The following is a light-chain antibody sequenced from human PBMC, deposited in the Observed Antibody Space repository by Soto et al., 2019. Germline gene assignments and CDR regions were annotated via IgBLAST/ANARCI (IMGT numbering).Light chain of an antibody. V-gene: IGKV1-6*01. CDR1: QAIRDD. J-gene: IGKJ1*01. CDR2: TSS. Sequence: AVQMTQSPSSLAASVGDRVTITCRASQAIRDDLSWYQQKPGKAPKLLIYTSSRLQSGVPSRFSGSASGTAFTLTISSLQPEDFATYYCLQDYGYPRTFGQGTRWIS. CDR3: LQDYGYPRT.